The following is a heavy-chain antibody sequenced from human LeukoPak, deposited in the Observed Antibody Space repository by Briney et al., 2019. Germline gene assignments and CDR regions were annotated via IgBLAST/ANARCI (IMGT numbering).Heavy chain of an antibody. J-gene: IGHJ5*02. D-gene: IGHD2-2*01. Sequence: SETLSLTCTVSGGSISSSSYYWGWIRQPPGKGLEWIGYIYHSGSTYYNPSLKSRVTISVDRSKNQFSLKLSSVTAADTAVYYCARQFTGYCSSTSCPYDWFDPWGQGTLVTVSS. CDR2: IYHSGST. V-gene: IGHV4-30-2*01. CDR1: GGSISSSSYY. CDR3: ARQFTGYCSSTSCPYDWFDP.